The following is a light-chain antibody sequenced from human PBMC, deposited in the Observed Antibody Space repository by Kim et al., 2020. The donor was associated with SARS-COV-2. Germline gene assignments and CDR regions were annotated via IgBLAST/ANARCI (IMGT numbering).Light chain of an antibody. CDR1: QSVSKF. J-gene: IGKJ4*01. CDR3: QQRTNWSPQVT. CDR2: DVS. V-gene: IGKV3-11*01. Sequence: PGERATLSCRASQSVSKFLAWYQQKPGQAPRLLIYDVSKRATGIPARFTGSGSGTDFTLTISSLEPEDFAVYYCQQRTNWSPQVTFGGGTKVDIK.